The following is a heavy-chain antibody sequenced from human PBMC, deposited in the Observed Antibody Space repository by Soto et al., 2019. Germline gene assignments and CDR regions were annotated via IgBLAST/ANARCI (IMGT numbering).Heavy chain of an antibody. V-gene: IGHV3-30-3*01. D-gene: IGHD1-26*01. CDR1: GFTFSSYA. CDR3: ARGGVGAILYYFDY. Sequence: SLRLSCAASGFTFSSYAMHWVRQAPGKGLEWVAVISYDGSNKYYADSVKGRFTISRDNSKNTLYLQMNSLRAEDTAVYYCARGGVGAILYYFDYWGQGTLVTVSS. CDR2: ISYDGSNK. J-gene: IGHJ4*02.